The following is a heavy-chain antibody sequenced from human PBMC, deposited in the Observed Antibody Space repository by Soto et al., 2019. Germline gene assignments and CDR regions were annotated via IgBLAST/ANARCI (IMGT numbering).Heavy chain of an antibody. J-gene: IGHJ4*02. CDR1: GFTFSSYG. CDR3: VRDHLRSFDY. CDR2: ISHSGSNM. V-gene: IGHV3-48*01. Sequence: PGGSLRLSCAASGFTFSSYGMHWVRQAPGKGLEWVADISHSGSNMYYAGSVKGRFTISRDNAKNTLSLQMNSLRAEDTAVYYCVRDHLRSFDYLGQGTPVTVSS.